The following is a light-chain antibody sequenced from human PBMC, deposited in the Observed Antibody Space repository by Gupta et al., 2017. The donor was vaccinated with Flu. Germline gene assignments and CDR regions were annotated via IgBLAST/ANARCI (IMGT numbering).Light chain of an antibody. CDR3: QQRSNWPPMYT. Sequence: EIVLTQSPATLSLSPGERATLSCRASQSVSSYLAWYQQKPGQAPRLLIYDASTRATSIPARCSGSGSWTDFTLTTSSLEPEDFAVYYCQQRSNWPPMYTFGQGTKLEIK. CDR1: QSVSSY. V-gene: IGKV3-11*01. CDR2: DAS. J-gene: IGKJ2*01.